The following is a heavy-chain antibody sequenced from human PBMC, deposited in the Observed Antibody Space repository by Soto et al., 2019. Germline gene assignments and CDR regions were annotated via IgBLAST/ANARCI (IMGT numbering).Heavy chain of an antibody. Sequence: SETLSLTCAVYGGSFSGYYWSWIRQPPGKGLEWIGEINHSGSTNYNPSLKSRVTISVDTSKNQFSLKLSSVTAADTAVYYCARPHDYGDPNFDSWGQGTLVTVSS. V-gene: IGHV4-34*01. CDR3: ARPHDYGDPNFDS. CDR2: INHSGST. J-gene: IGHJ4*02. D-gene: IGHD4-17*01. CDR1: GGSFSGYY.